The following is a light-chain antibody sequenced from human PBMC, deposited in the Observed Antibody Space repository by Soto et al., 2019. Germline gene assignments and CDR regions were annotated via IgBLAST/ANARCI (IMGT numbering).Light chain of an antibody. CDR2: AGN. Sequence: QSALTQPASVSGSPGQSITVSCTGSSADIGTYNLVSWYQQHPGKAPKVIIYAGNRRPSGVSDRFSGSQSGNTASLTISGLQSEDEGDDYCCSYAKYSAFVPFGGGTKLTVL. CDR3: CSYAKYSAFVP. J-gene: IGLJ2*01. CDR1: SADIGTYNL. V-gene: IGLV2-23*01.